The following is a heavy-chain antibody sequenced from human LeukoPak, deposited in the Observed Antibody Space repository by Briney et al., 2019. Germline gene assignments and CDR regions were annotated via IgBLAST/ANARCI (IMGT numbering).Heavy chain of an antibody. Sequence: GGSLRLSCAASGFTLSSYAMTWVRQAPGRGLECVSSVDGGGGGTYYADSVKGRFTISRDNSKDTLSLQLNGLRAEDTAVYYCAKGTSSSCYSAPNYWGQGTLVTVSS. CDR1: GFTLSSYA. V-gene: IGHV3-23*01. D-gene: IGHD2-15*01. J-gene: IGHJ4*02. CDR3: AKGTSSSCYSAPNY. CDR2: VDGGGGGT.